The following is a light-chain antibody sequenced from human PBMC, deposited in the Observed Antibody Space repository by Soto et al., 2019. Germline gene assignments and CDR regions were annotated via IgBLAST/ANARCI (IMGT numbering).Light chain of an antibody. V-gene: IGKV1-39*01. CDR2: AAS. CDR1: QSISSY. CDR3: QQSYSTPYT. J-gene: IGKJ2*01. Sequence: DIQMTQSPSSLSASVGDRVTITCRASQSISSYLNWYQQKPGKAPKLLIYAASSLQSGAPSRFSGRGSGTDFTLTISSLQPENFATYYCQQSYSTPYTFGKGTKLDIK.